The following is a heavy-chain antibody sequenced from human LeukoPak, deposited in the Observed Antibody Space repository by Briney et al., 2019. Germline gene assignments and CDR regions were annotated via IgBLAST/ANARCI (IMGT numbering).Heavy chain of an antibody. J-gene: IGHJ4*02. CDR1: GFTSSSYG. Sequence: PGGSLRLSCAASGFTSSSYGMSWVRQAPGKGLEWVSGITGSGGSTYYADSVKGRFTISRDNSKNTLYLQMNSLRAEDTAVYYCARGGLLSRYWGQGTLVTVSS. CDR3: ARGGLLSRY. CDR2: ITGSGGST. D-gene: IGHD1-26*01. V-gene: IGHV3-23*01.